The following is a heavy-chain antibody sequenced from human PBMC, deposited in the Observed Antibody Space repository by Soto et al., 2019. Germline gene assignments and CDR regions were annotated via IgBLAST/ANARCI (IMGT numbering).Heavy chain of an antibody. V-gene: IGHV3-30*04. CDR3: ARDQASVYFYGAGDYNGMDV. J-gene: IGHJ6*02. D-gene: IGHD3-10*01. CDR1: GFTFSSYA. Sequence: PGGSLRLSCAASGFTFSSYAMHWVRQAPGTGLGWVAVISYDGRDKYYPDSVKGRFTISRDNSKNTLYLQMNSLRAEDTAVYYCARDQASVYFYGAGDYNGMDVWGQGTTVTVSS. CDR2: ISYDGRDK.